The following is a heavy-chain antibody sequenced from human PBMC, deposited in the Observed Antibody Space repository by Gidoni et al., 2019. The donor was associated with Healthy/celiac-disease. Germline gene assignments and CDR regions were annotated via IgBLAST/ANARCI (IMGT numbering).Heavy chain of an antibody. J-gene: IGHJ6*03. D-gene: IGHD6-6*01. CDR2: IKQDGSEK. V-gene: IGHV3-7*03. CDR3: ARDIAARPGYHYYMDV. Sequence: EVQLVESGGGLVQPGGSLRLSCAASGFTFSSYWMSWVRQAPGKGLEWVANIKQDGSEKYYVDSVKGRFTISRDNAKNSLYLQMNSLRAEDTAVYYCARDIAARPGYHYYMDVWGKGTTVTVSS. CDR1: GFTFSSYW.